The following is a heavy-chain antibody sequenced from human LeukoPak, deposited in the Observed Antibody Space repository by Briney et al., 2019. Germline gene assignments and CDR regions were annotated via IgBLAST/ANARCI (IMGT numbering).Heavy chain of an antibody. CDR1: QFTFNGYC. Sequence: GGSLRLSCADSQFTFNGYCMNWVRQAPGKGLEWVANMDTTGSQNYADSSVKGRFTLSKDNPGASLYLDMHSLRAEDTAIYYCAIWTSGNYWGEGSLVAVSS. V-gene: IGHV3-7*01. CDR3: AIWTSGNY. J-gene: IGHJ4*02. CDR2: MDTTGSQN. D-gene: IGHD1-1*01.